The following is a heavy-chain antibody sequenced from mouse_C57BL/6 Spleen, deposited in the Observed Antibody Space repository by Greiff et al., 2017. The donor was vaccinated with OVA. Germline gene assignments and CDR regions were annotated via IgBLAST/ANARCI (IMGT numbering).Heavy chain of an antibody. D-gene: IGHD2-4*01. CDR1: GYTFTSYD. V-gene: IGHV1-85*01. J-gene: IGHJ4*01. CDR3: AREDYDGPLYAMDY. Sequence: VQLQQSGPELVKPGASVKLSCKASGYTFTSYDINWVKQRPGQGLEWIGWIYPRDGSTKYNEKFKGKATLTVDTSSSTAYMELHSLTSEDSAVYFSAREDYDGPLYAMDYWGQGTSVTVSS. CDR2: IYPRDGST.